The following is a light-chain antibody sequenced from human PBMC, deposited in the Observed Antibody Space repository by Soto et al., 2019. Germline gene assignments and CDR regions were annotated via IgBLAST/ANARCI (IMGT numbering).Light chain of an antibody. CDR2: GAS. J-gene: IGKJ3*01. CDR1: QSVSSN. Sequence: EIVMTQSPATLSVSPGERATLSCRASQSVSSNLAWYQQKPGQAPRLFIYGASTRATGIPARFSGSGSGTEFTLTISSLQSKYFAVYYCQQYNNWPPFTFGPGTKVDIK. V-gene: IGKV3-15*01. CDR3: QQYNNWPPFT.